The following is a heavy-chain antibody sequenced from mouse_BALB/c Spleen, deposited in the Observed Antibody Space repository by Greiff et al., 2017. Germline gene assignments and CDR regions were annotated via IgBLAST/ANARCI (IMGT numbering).Heavy chain of an antibody. CDR2: INPSSGYT. CDR3: ARKNYDYDGSFDY. D-gene: IGHD2-4*01. CDR1: GYTFTSYT. J-gene: IGHJ2*01. V-gene: IGHV1-4*01. Sequence: VKLQESGAELARPGASVKMSCKASGYTFTSYTMHWVKQRPGQGLEWIGYINPSSGYTNYNQKFKDKATLTADKSSSTAYMQLSSLTSEDSAVYYCARKNYDYDGSFDYWGQGTTLTVSS.